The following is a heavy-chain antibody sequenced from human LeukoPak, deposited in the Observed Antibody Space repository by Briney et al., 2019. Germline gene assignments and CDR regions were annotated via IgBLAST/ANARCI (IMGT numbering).Heavy chain of an antibody. Sequence: ASVKVSCKASGYTFTGYYMHWVRQAPGQGLEWMGWINPNSGGTNYAQKFQGRVTMTRDTSISTAYMELRSLRSDDTAVYYCARVELGQWLVQRADYWGQGTLVTVSS. D-gene: IGHD6-19*01. CDR3: ARVELGQWLVQRADY. J-gene: IGHJ4*02. CDR1: GYTFTGYY. CDR2: INPNSGGT. V-gene: IGHV1-2*02.